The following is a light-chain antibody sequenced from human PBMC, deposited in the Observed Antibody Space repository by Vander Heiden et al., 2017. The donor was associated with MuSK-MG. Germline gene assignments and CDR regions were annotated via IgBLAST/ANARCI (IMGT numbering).Light chain of an antibody. CDR1: QSIATY. J-gene: IGKJ1*01. CDR3: QQSDSSPWT. CDR2: LAF. V-gene: IGKV1-39*01. Sequence: DLQMTPSPSSLPASVGDSVTIACRASQSIATYLNWYQHKPGKAPKLLIYLAFHLQSGVPSRFSGGGSGTDFTLTISSLEPEDFATYYCQQSDSSPWTFGQGTKVEIK.